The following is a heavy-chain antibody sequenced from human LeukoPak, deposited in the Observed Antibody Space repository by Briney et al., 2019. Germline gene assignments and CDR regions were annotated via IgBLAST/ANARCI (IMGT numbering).Heavy chain of an antibody. V-gene: IGHV3-11*04. Sequence: PGGSLRLYCAASGFTFSDYYMSWIRQAPGKGLEWVSYISSSGSTIYYADSVKGRFTISRDNSKNTLYLQMNSLRAEDTAVYYCAREGSSGAFDIWGQGTMVTVSS. D-gene: IGHD3-10*01. CDR1: GFTFSDYY. CDR3: AREGSSGAFDI. CDR2: ISSSGSTI. J-gene: IGHJ3*02.